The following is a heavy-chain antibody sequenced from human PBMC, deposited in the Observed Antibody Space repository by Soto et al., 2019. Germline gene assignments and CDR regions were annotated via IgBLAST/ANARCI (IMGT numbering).Heavy chain of an antibody. D-gene: IGHD3-16*02. CDR3: ARGDGNSYRRYCDY. Sequence: GGSLRLSCAASRLTFSDYAMSWVRQAPGKGLEWVSAISGSGGGTYYADSVKGRFTISRDNSKKTLYLQMNSLRAEDTAVYYCARGDGNSYRRYCDYWGQGTLVTVSS. CDR1: RLTFSDYA. CDR2: ISGSGGGT. V-gene: IGHV3-23*01. J-gene: IGHJ4*02.